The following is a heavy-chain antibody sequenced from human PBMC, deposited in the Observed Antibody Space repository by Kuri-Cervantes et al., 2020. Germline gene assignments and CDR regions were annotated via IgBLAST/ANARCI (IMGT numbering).Heavy chain of an antibody. CDR1: GGSISSGGYS. CDR2: IYYSGST. Sequence: SQTLSLTCAVSGGSISSGGYSWSWIRQHPGKGLEWIGYIYYSGSTYYNPSLKSRVTISVDTSKNQFSLKLSSVTAADTAVYYCARDHYDFFYGMDVWGQGTTVTVSS. D-gene: IGHD3-3*01. CDR3: ARDHYDFFYGMDV. V-gene: IGHV4-31*02. J-gene: IGHJ6*02.